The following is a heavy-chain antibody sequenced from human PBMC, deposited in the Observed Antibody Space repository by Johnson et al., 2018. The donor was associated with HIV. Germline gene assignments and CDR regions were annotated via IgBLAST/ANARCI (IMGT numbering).Heavy chain of an antibody. CDR2: IGTAGDT. D-gene: IGHD2-15*01. CDR3: ARGGGRGYWSGGSCLDAFDI. CDR1: GITFSNYD. J-gene: IGHJ3*02. V-gene: IGHV3-13*01. Sequence: VQLVESGGGLVQPGGSLRLSCAASGITFSNYDMHWVRQATGKGLEWVSAIGTAGDTYYPGSVKGRFTISRETVKNSLYLQMNILRAGDTAVYYCARGGGRGYWSGGSCLDAFDIWGQGTMVTVSS.